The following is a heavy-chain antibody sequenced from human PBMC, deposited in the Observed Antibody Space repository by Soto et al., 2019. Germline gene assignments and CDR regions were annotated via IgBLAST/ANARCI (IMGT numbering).Heavy chain of an antibody. CDR1: GFTFSSYG. CDR3: VKAGRIQLWLRFGYYYGMDV. V-gene: IGHV3-30*18. CDR2: ISYDGSNK. D-gene: IGHD5-18*01. Sequence: QVQLVESGGGVVQPGRSLRLSCAASGFTFSSYGMHWVRQAPGKGLEWVAVISYDGSNKYYADSVKGRFTISRDNSKNTLYLQMNSLRAEDTAVYYCVKAGRIQLWLRFGYYYGMDVWGQGTTVTVSS. J-gene: IGHJ6*02.